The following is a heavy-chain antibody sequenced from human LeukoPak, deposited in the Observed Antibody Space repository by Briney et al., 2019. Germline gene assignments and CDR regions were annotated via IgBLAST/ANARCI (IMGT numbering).Heavy chain of an antibody. CDR3: ARILVVYAISGWFDP. D-gene: IGHD2-8*02. CDR2: ISSSSSYI. J-gene: IGHJ5*02. Sequence: PGGSLRLSCAASGFTFSSYSMNWVRQAPGKGLEWVSSISSSSSYIYYADSVKGRFTISRDNAKNSLYLQMNSLRAEDTAVYYCARILVVYAISGWFDPWGQGTLVTVSS. CDR1: GFTFSSYS. V-gene: IGHV3-21*01.